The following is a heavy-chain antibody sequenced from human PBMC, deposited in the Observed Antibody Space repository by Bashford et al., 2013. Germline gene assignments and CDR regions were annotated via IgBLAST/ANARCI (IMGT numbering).Heavy chain of an antibody. CDR2: IYSTGTT. Sequence: SSETLSLTCTVSGDSISSGGYYWGWIRQHPDKGLEWIGYIYSTGTTYSNPSLTSRLTMSIDTSKNQFFLKLNSVTTADTAMYYCVRVSRSYLNFDYWGQGLPGHRLL. D-gene: IGHD3-10*01. CDR3: VRVSRSYLNFDY. CDR1: GDSISSGGYY. J-gene: IGHJ4*02. V-gene: IGHV4-31*03.